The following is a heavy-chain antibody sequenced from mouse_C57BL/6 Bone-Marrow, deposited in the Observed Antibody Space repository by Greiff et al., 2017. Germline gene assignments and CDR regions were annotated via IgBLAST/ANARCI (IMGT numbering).Heavy chain of an antibody. CDR1: GFTFSSYT. CDR2: ISGGGGNT. CDR3: SRQVTTVLATKYFDV. D-gene: IGHD1-1*01. J-gene: IGHJ1*03. V-gene: IGHV5-9*01. Sequence: EVNVVESGGGLVKPGGSLKLSCAASGFTFSSYTMSWVRQTPEKRLQWVAAISGGGGNTYYPDSVKGRFTIYRDNDKNILYLQMRSLRSEDTALYYCSRQVTTVLATKYFDVWGTGTTVTVSS.